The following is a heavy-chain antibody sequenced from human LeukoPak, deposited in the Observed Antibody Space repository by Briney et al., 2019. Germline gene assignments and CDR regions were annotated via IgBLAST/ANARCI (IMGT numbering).Heavy chain of an antibody. CDR3: ARNAGGSVYAFDI. D-gene: IGHD3-10*01. Sequence: ASVKVSCKASGYTFTGYYMHWVRQAPGQGLEWMGWINPNSGGTNYAQKFQGRVTMTRDTSISTAYMELSRLRSDDTAVYYCARNAGGSVYAFDIWGQGTMVTVSS. CDR1: GYTFTGYY. J-gene: IGHJ3*02. CDR2: INPNSGGT. V-gene: IGHV1-2*02.